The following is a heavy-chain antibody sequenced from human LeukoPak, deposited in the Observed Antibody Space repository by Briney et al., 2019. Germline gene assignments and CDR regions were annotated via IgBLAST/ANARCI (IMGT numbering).Heavy chain of an antibody. CDR3: ARDKYGYNTPIDY. CDR2: ISYDGSNK. D-gene: IGHD5-24*01. V-gene: IGHV3-30-3*01. Sequence: GGSLRLSCAASGFTFSNFGMYWVRQAPGKVLEWVAVISYDGSNKYHADSVKGRFTISRDNSKNTLSLQMNSLRLEDTAVYYCARDKYGYNTPIDYWGQGTLVTVSS. CDR1: GFTFSNFG. J-gene: IGHJ4*02.